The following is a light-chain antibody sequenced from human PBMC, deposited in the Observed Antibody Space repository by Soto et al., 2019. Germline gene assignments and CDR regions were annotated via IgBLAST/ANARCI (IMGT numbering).Light chain of an antibody. J-gene: IGLJ1*01. CDR2: PVT. V-gene: IGLV2-14*01. CDR3: SSYTDSSNEV. CDR1: SSDLAIYNY. Sequence: QSALTQPASVSGSPGQSITISCTGTSSDLAIYNYVSWYQQQPGKAPKLMIYPVTNRPSGDSNRLSGSRSGNTASLNISGLQAEDEAGYYWSSYTDSSNEVFGTGTKGTVL.